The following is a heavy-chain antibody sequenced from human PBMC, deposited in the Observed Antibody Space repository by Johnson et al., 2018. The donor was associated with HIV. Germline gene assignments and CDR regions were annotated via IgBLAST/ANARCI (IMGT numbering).Heavy chain of an antibody. Sequence: VQLVESGGGLVKPGGSLRLSCAASGFTFSNVWMSWVRQAPGKGLEWVANIKQDGSEKYYVDSVKGRFTISSDNAKNSLYLQMNSLRAEDTAVYYCARDWGGYCSGGSCYGDAFDIWGQGTRVTVSS. CDR3: ARDWGGYCSGGSCYGDAFDI. J-gene: IGHJ3*02. CDR1: GFTFSNVW. V-gene: IGHV3-7*01. D-gene: IGHD2-15*01. CDR2: IKQDGSEK.